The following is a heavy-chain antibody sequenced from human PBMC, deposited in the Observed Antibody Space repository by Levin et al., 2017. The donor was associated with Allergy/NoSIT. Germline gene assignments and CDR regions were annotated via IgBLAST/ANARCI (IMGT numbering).Heavy chain of an antibody. J-gene: IGHJ4*02. CDR3: ARAGHEVATIMYY. CDR2: IYYSGST. Sequence: SETLSLTCTVSGGSISSYYWSWIRQPPGKGLEWIGYIYYSGSTNYNPSLKSRVTISVDTSKNQFSLKLSSVTAADTAVYYCARAGHEVATIMYYWGQGTLVTVSS. D-gene: IGHD5-12*01. V-gene: IGHV4-59*01. CDR1: GGSISSYY.